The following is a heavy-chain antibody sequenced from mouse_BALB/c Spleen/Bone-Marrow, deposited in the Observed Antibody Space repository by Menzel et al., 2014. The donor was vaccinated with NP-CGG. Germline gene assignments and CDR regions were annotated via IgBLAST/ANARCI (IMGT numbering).Heavy chain of an antibody. V-gene: IGHV1-5*01. D-gene: IGHD2-2*01. Sequence: VQLQQSGTVLARPGASVKMSCKASGYTFTSYWMHWVKQRPGQGLEWIGAIYPGNSDTSYNQKFKGKAKLTAATSTSAAYMELRSLTNEDSAVYFCTRLVTAGSAWFAYWGQGTLVTVSA. CDR2: IYPGNSDT. CDR3: TRLVTAGSAWFAY. J-gene: IGHJ3*01. CDR1: GYTFTSYW.